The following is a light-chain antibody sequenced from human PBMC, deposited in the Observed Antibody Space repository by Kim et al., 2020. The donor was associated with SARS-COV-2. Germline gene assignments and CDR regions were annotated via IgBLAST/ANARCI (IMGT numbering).Light chain of an antibody. V-gene: IGKV1-39*01. J-gene: IGKJ2*01. Sequence: ASVGDRVTITCRASQSISSYLNWYQQKPGKAPKLLIYAASSLQSGVPSRFSGSGSGTDFTLTISSLQPEDFATYYCQQSYSTPYTFGQGTKLEI. CDR3: QQSYSTPYT. CDR1: QSISSY. CDR2: AAS.